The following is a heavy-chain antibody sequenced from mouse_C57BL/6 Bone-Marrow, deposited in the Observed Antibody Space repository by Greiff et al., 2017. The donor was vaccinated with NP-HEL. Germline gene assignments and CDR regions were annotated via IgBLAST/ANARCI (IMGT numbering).Heavy chain of an antibody. V-gene: IGHV14-1*01. CDR3: TPPDAWYFDV. J-gene: IGHJ1*03. CDR1: GFNIKDYY. CDR2: IDPEDGDT. Sequence: EVKLQESGAELVRPGASVKLSCTASGFNIKDYYMHWVKQRPEQGLEWIGRIDPEDGDTEYAPKFQGKATMTADTSSNTAYLQLSSLTSEDAAVYYCTPPDAWYFDVWGTGTTVTVSS.